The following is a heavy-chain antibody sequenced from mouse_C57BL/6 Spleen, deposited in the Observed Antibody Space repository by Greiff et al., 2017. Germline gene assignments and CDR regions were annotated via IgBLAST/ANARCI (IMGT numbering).Heavy chain of an antibody. CDR2: IRSKRNNYAT. CDR1: GFSFNTYA. V-gene: IGHV10-1*01. D-gene: IGHD2-4*01. J-gene: IGHJ2*01. CDR3: VRRDYDGNFDY. Sequence: EVQLVESGGGLVQPKGSLKLSCAASGFSFNTYAMNWVRQAPGKGLEWVARIRSKRNNYATYYADSVKDRFTISRDDSESMLYLQMNNVKTEDTAMYYCVRRDYDGNFDYWGQGTTLTVSS.